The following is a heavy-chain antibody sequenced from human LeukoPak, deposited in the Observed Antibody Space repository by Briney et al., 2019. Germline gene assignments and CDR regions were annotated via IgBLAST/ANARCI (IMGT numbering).Heavy chain of an antibody. J-gene: IGHJ4*02. Sequence: PSETLSLTCTVSGCTISSYYWSWIRQPPGKGLEWIGYIYYSGSTIYNPSLKSRVTISVDTSKNQSSLKLGAVTAADTAVYYCARYGDYVFDLWGQGTLVTVSS. CDR2: IYYSGST. CDR3: ARYGDYVFDL. CDR1: GCTISSYY. V-gene: IGHV4-59*01. D-gene: IGHD4-17*01.